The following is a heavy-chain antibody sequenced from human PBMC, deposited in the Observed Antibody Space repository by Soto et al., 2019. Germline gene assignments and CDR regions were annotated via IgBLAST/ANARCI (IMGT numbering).Heavy chain of an antibody. J-gene: IGHJ4*02. CDR3: ARRTQSNVY. CDR1: GYSFTNYW. Sequence: PGESLKISCKGSGYSFTNYWISWVRQMPGKGLEWMGRIDPSDSYTNYSPSFQGHVTISIDKSISSAYVQWSSLKASDTAIYYCARRTQSNVYWGQGTMGNAAS. V-gene: IGHV5-10-1*01. D-gene: IGHD2-15*01. CDR2: IDPSDSYT.